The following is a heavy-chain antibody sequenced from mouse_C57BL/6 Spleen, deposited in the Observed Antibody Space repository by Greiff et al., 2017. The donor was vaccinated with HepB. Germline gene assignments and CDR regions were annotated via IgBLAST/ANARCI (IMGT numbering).Heavy chain of an antibody. V-gene: IGHV1-82*01. CDR2: IYPGDGDT. CDR3: ARRGYYYAMDY. CDR1: GYAFSSSW. D-gene: IGHD2-14*01. J-gene: IGHJ4*01. Sequence: VQLQQSGPELVKPGAPVKISCKASGYAFSSSWMNWVKQRPGKGLEWIGRIYPGDGDTNYNGKFKGKATLTADKSSSTAYMQLSSLTSEDSAVYFCARRGYYYAMDYWGQGTSVTVSS.